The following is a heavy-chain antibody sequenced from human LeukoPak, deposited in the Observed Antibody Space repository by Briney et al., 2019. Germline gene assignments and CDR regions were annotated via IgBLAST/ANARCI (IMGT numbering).Heavy chain of an antibody. CDR1: GYTFTSYY. CDR3: ARDSSGEEGFY. D-gene: IGHD3-10*01. V-gene: IGHV1-46*01. J-gene: IGHJ4*02. CDR2: INPSGGST. Sequence: ASVKVSCKASGYTFTSYYMHWVRQAPGQGLEWMGIINPSGGSTSYAQKFQGRVTMTGDTSTSTAYMELSSLRSEDTAVYYCARDSSGEEGFYWGQGTLVTVSS.